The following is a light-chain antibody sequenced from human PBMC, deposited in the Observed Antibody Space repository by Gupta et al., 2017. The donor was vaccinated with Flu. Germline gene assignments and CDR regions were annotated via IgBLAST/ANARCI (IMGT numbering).Light chain of an antibody. CDR2: KTS. V-gene: IGKV1-5*03. Sequence: VGDRVTITCRASQSLSGWLAWYQQKPGKAPKLLIYKTSTLESGVPSRFSGSGSETEFTLTISSLQPDDFATYYCEQYKSMGTFGQGTKVEIK. CDR3: EQYKSMGT. CDR1: QSLSGW. J-gene: IGKJ1*01.